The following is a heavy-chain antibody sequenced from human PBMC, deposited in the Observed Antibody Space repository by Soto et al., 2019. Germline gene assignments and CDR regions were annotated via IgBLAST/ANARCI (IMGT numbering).Heavy chain of an antibody. CDR3: VKGRYNSRWQNFDY. CDR2: ILGNGSST. J-gene: IGHJ4*02. CDR1: GFTFNNYG. Sequence: LRLSCEASGFTFNNYGIHWVRQAPGKGLEWVAVILGNGSSTDYAASVKGRFTISRDNSRSTLFLQMTNLRADDSAVYHCVKGRYNSRWQNFDYWGQGALVTVYS. D-gene: IGHD1-20*01. V-gene: IGHV3-30*18.